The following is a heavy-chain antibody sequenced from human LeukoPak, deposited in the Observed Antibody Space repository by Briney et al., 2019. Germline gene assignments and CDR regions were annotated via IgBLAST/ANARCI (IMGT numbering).Heavy chain of an antibody. D-gene: IGHD5-12*01. J-gene: IGHJ6*03. CDR2: IYSGGST. CDR1: GFTVSSNY. CDR3: AREVATISMGHYYYYMDV. V-gene: IGHV3-53*01. Sequence: GGSLRLSCAASGFTVSSNYMSWVRQAPGKGLEWASVIYSGGSTYYADSVKGRFTISRDNSKNTLYLQMNSLRAEDTAVYYCAREVATISMGHYYYYMDVWGKGTTVTVSS.